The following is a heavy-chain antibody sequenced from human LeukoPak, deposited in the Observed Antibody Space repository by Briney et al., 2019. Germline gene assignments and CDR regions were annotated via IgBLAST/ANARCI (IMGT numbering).Heavy chain of an antibody. D-gene: IGHD3-10*01. CDR2: IKSKTDGGTT. CDR1: GFTFTNAR. Sequence: PGGSLRLSCAASGFTFTNARMSWVRQAPGKGLEWVGRIKSKTDGGTTDYAVPVKGRFTISRDDSKNTLYLQMNSLITGDTAMYFCATEYYGSFNYWGQGTLVTVSS. CDR3: ATEYYGSFNY. J-gene: IGHJ4*02. V-gene: IGHV3-15*01.